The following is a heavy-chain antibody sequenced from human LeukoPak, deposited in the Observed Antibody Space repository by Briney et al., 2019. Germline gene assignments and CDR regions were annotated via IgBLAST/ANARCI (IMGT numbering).Heavy chain of an antibody. Sequence: GGALRLSCAASGFTFSSYGMHWVRQAPGKGLEWVAVIWYDGSNKYYADSVKGRFTISRDNSKNTLYLKMNSLRAEDTAVYYCARDGRLVSLDYWGQGTLVTVSS. J-gene: IGHJ4*02. CDR3: ARDGRLVSLDY. V-gene: IGHV3-33*01. CDR1: GFTFSSYG. CDR2: IWYDGSNK. D-gene: IGHD6-19*01.